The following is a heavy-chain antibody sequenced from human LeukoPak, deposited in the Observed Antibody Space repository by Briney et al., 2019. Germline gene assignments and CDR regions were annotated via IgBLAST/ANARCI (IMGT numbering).Heavy chain of an antibody. Sequence: PGRSLRLSCAASGFTFSSYAMHWVRQAPGKGLEWVAVISYDGSNKYYADSVKGRFTISRDNSKNTLYLQMNSLRAEDTAVYYCARDRVPGYYYGTDVWGQGTTVTVSS. J-gene: IGHJ6*02. CDR1: GFTFSSYA. CDR3: ARDRVPGYYYGTDV. V-gene: IGHV3-30-3*01. D-gene: IGHD3-10*01. CDR2: ISYDGSNK.